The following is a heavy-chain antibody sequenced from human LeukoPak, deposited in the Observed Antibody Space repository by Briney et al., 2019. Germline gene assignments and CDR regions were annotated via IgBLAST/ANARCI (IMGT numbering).Heavy chain of an antibody. V-gene: IGHV1-46*03. CDR3: ARLTMVRDHSGDAFDI. Sequence: GASVKVSCKASGYTFTSYYMHWVRQAPGQGLEWMGIINPSGGSTSYAQKFQGRVTMTRDTSTSTVYMELSSLRSEDTAVYYCARLTMVRDHSGDAFDIWGQGTMVTVSS. D-gene: IGHD3-10*01. CDR2: INPSGGST. J-gene: IGHJ3*02. CDR1: GYTFTSYY.